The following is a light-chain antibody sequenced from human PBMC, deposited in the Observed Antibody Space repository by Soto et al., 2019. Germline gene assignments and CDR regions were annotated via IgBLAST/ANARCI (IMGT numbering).Light chain of an antibody. V-gene: IGLV2-8*01. CDR2: EVT. Sequence: QSVLTQPPSASGSPGQSVTISCTGTSSDVGGYNFVSWYQQHPGKAPRLMIYEVTRRPSGVPDRFSGSKSGNTASLTVSGLQAEDEADYDCSSYAGNNNPYVFGTGTKLTVL. CDR3: SSYAGNNNPYV. CDR1: SSDVGGYNF. J-gene: IGLJ1*01.